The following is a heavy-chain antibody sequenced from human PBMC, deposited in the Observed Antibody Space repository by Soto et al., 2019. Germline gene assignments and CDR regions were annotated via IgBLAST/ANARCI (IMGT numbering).Heavy chain of an antibody. Sequence: QVQLVQSGAEVKKPGASVKVSCKASGYMFTNYGLSWVRQAPGQGLEWMGWISAYNGKTNYGQKFQGRVTMTTDTSTRKAYMELRSLRADDTAVFYCARVEEEAVACYNYRGMDVWGQGTSAAASS. D-gene: IGHD6-19*01. J-gene: IGHJ6*02. CDR2: ISAYNGKT. CDR1: GYMFTNYG. CDR3: ARVEEEAVACYNYRGMDV. V-gene: IGHV1-18*01.